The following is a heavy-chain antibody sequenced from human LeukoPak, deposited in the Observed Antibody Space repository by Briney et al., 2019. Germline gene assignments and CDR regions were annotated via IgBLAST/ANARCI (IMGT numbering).Heavy chain of an antibody. J-gene: IGHJ4*02. Sequence: GASVKVSCEASGYTFTSYGISWVRQAPGQGLEWMGWISAYNGNTNYAQKLQGRVTMTTDTSTSTAYMELRSLRSDDTAVYYCARGLRPYYYDSSGYYPYWGQGTLVTVSS. CDR3: ARGLRPYYYDSSGYYPY. CDR1: GYTFTSYG. D-gene: IGHD3-22*01. CDR2: ISAYNGNT. V-gene: IGHV1-18*01.